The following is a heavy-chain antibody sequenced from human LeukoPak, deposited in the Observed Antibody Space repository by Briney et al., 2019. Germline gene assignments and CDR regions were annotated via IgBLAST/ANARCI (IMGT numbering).Heavy chain of an antibody. J-gene: IGHJ4*02. CDR2: ISTSGDYI. Sequence: GSLRPSRASSGFTFSSYSMNWVRQAPGKGLEWVSSISTSGDYIYYADSVKGRFTMSRDNAKNSLYLQMDSLRAEDTAVYYCARDLVLSRSVGASEKVDYWGQGTLVTVPS. V-gene: IGHV3-21*01. D-gene: IGHD1-26*01. CDR3: ARDLVLSRSVGASEKVDY. CDR1: GFTFSSYS.